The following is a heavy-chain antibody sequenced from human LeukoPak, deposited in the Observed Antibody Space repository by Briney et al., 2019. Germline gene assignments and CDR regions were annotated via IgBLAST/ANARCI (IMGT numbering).Heavy chain of an antibody. V-gene: IGHV3-23*01. Sequence: GGSLRLSCAASGFTFSSYAMSWVRQAPGKGLEWVSGISGSGGSTYYADSVKGRSIISRDNPKNTLYLLMNSLRAEETAVYYCAKLAFGEFTDCWGQGTLVTVSS. CDR1: GFTFSSYA. CDR3: AKLAFGEFTDC. CDR2: ISGSGGST. J-gene: IGHJ4*02. D-gene: IGHD3-10*01.